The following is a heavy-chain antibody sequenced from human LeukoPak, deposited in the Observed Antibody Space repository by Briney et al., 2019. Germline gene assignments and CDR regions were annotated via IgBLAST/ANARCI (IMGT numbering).Heavy chain of an antibody. J-gene: IGHJ4*02. V-gene: IGHV3-30*18. CDR1: GFTFSSYG. CDR2: ISYDGSNK. Sequence: PGGSLRLSCAASGFTFSSYGMHWVRQAPGKGLEWVAVISYDGSNKYYADSVKGRFTIPRDNSKNTLYLQMNSLRAEDTAVYYCAKADIVATWSFDYWGQGTLVTVSS. D-gene: IGHD5-12*01. CDR3: AKADIVATWSFDY.